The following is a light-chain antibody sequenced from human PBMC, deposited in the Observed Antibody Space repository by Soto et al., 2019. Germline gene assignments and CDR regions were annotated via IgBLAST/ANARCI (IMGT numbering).Light chain of an antibody. J-gene: IGLJ1*01. CDR3: SSYTSSSTLSLYV. V-gene: IGLV2-14*01. Sequence: QSVLTQPASVSGSPGQSITISCTGTSSDVGGYNYVSWYQQHPGKAPKLMIYDVSNRPSGVSNRFSGSKFGNTASLTISGLQAEDEADYYCSSYTSSSTLSLYVFGTGTKVTVL. CDR2: DVS. CDR1: SSDVGGYNY.